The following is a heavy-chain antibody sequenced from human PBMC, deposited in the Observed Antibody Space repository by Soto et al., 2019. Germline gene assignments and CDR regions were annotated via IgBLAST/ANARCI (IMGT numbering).Heavy chain of an antibody. Sequence: SETLSLTCTVSGGSISSYYWSWIRQPPGKGLEGIGYIYYSGSANYNPSLKSRVTISVDTSKNQFSLRLSSVTAADTAVFYCARYNNYGYYFDYWGQGTVVTV. D-gene: IGHD5-18*01. V-gene: IGHV4-59*01. CDR3: ARYNNYGYYFDY. CDR1: GGSISSYY. CDR2: IYYSGSA. J-gene: IGHJ4*02.